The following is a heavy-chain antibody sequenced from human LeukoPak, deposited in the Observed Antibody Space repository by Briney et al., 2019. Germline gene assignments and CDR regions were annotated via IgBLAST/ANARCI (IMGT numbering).Heavy chain of an antibody. V-gene: IGHV3-49*04. CDR1: GFLLRRYE. CDR2: IRWKAYGGTT. Sequence: GGPLRLPCGPWGFLLRRYEKNCAPQARGGAGVGVGYIRWKAYGGTTEYAASVKGRFTISRDDSKSIAYLQMNSLKTEDTAVYYCTRDPDIYSSGWYYFDYWGQGTLVTVSS. D-gene: IGHD6-19*01. J-gene: IGHJ4*02. CDR3: TRDPDIYSSGWYYFDY.